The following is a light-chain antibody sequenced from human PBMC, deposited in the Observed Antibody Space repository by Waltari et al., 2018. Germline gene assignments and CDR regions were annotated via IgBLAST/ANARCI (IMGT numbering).Light chain of an antibody. CDR2: DAS. Sequence: LSCRASQCVSIYLAWYQQKPGQAPRLLIYDASKRATGIPARFTGSGSGTHFTLTISSLEPEDFAVYYCQQRSKWFTFGGGTKVEIK. J-gene: IGKJ4*01. CDR1: QCVSIY. CDR3: QQRSKWFT. V-gene: IGKV3-11*01.